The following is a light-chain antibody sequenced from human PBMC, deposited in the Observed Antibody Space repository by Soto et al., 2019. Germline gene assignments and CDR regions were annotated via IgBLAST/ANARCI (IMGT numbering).Light chain of an antibody. J-gene: IGKJ5*01. CDR2: GAS. Sequence: EIVLTQSPGTLSLSPGARATLSCRASQSVSSSYLAWYQQKPGQAPRLLIYGASGRATGIPDRFSGSVSGTDFTLTLSRLEPEDVAVYYCQQDGSSPPVTFGQGTRLEIK. CDR1: QSVSSSY. CDR3: QQDGSSPPVT. V-gene: IGKV3-20*01.